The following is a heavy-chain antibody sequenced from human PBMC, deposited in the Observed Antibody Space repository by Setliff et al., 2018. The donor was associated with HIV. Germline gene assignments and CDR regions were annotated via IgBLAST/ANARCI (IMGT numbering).Heavy chain of an antibody. Sequence: ASVKVSCKASGYSFSSNGISWVRQAPGQGLEWMGRISASKGNTKYTQDFQGRVTMTTDTSTSTVYMELRSLRSDDTAVYYRARDQGFWSGFTYNYYMDVWGKGTTVTVSS. J-gene: IGHJ6*03. CDR2: ISASKGNT. CDR1: GYSFSSNG. V-gene: IGHV1-18*01. D-gene: IGHD3-3*01. CDR3: ARDQGFWSGFTYNYYMDV.